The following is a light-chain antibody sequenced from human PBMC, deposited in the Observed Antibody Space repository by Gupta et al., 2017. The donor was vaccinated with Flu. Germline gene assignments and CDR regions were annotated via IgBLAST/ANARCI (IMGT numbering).Light chain of an antibody. CDR2: SDR. V-gene: IGLV1-44*01. Sequence: QSVLTQPPSASVTPGQRVIFSCSGSASNIGSNVVHWYQQLPGGAPKLLLHSDRDRPSGVPDRISGSKSGTSASLDISGLQSEDEADYYCAAWDDGLNGWVFGGGTKLSVL. CDR1: ASNIGSNV. CDR3: AAWDDGLNGWV. J-gene: IGLJ3*02.